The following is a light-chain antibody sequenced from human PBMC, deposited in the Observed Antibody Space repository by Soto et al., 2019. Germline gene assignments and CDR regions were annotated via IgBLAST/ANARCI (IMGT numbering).Light chain of an antibody. V-gene: IGKV3-20*01. Sequence: GRVSVAQGERVALGGRRSHRISNNDLAWYQQKPGQTPRLIIYGASSRATGIPDRFSGSGSATDLTLLLCRLAAEAVLAYYCEPHACSRRTFREGTQLDIK. J-gene: IGKJ1*01. CDR1: HRISNND. CDR2: GAS. CDR3: EPHACSRRT.